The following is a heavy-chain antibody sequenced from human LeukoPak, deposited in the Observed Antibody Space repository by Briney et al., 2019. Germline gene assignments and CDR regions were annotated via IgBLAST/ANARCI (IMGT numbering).Heavy chain of an antibody. CDR3: ARDSSGGSYFETLDY. V-gene: IGHV7-4-1*02. CDR1: GYTFTSYA. CDR2: INTNTGNP. Sequence: VASVKVSCMASGYTFTSYAMNWVRQAPGQGLEWMGWINTNTGNPTYAQGFTGRFVFSLDTSVSTAYLQISSLKAEDTAVYYCARDSSGGSYFETLDYWGQGTLVTVSS. D-gene: IGHD1-26*01. J-gene: IGHJ4*02.